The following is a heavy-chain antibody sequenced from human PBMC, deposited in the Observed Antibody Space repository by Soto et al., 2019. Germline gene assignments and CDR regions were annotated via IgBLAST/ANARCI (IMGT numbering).Heavy chain of an antibody. CDR2: INAGNGNT. CDR3: ARGSGYYYWDDY. D-gene: IGHD3-22*01. CDR1: GYTFTSYA. V-gene: IGHV1-3*05. Sequence: QVQLVQSGAEEKKPGASVKVSCKASGYTFTSYAMHWVRQAPEQRLEWMGWINAGNGNTKYSQKFQGRVTITRDTSASTAYMELSSLRSEDTAVYYCARGSGYYYWDDYWGQGTLVTVSS. J-gene: IGHJ4*02.